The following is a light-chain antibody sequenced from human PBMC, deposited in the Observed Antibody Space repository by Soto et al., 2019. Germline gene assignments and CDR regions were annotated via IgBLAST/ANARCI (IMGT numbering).Light chain of an antibody. Sequence: EIVMTQSPATLSVSQGERATLSCRASQSVSSNLAWYQQKPGQAPRLLIYGASTRATGVPARFSGSGSGTEFTLTISGLQSEDFAVYYCHQYNNWPQTFGQGTKVDIK. CDR3: HQYNNWPQT. CDR2: GAS. CDR1: QSVSSN. J-gene: IGKJ1*01. V-gene: IGKV3-15*01.